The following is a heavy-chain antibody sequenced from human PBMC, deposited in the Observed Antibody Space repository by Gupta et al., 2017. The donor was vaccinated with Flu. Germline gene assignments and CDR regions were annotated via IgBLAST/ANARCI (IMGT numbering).Heavy chain of an antibody. V-gene: IGHV3-7*01. J-gene: IGHJ4*02. D-gene: IGHD3-16*01. Sequence: WMGWGRQTPGKWSQWVPSINQDGSGRNYVDSVEGRFTISRDNAKRSLDLQMNILRDEDTAFYCCFWGHYFNSWGQGILVTVSS. CDR1: W. CDR3: FWGHYFNS. CDR2: INQDGSGR.